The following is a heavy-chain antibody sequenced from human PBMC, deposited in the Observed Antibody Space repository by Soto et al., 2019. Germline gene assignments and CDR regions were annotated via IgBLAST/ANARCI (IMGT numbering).Heavy chain of an antibody. CDR3: SKDIYYYDSSNYYYYHYYGMDV. J-gene: IGHJ6*02. CDR1: EFTFSSYG. CDR2: MSYDGSHK. Sequence: QVQLVESGGGVVQPGXSLRLSCAASEFTFSSYGMHWVRQAPGKGLEWVALMSYDGSHKYYADSVKGRFTISRDNSKNMLYLLMNNLRAEDTAVYYCSKDIYYYDSSNYYYYHYYGMDVWGQGTTVAVSS. D-gene: IGHD3-22*01. V-gene: IGHV3-30*18.